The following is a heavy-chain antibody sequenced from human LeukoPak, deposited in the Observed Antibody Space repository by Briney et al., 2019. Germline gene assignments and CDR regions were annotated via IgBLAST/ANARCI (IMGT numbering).Heavy chain of an antibody. Sequence: SCKASGYTFTNFGISWVRQAPGKGLEWVAVISYDGSNKYYADSVKGRFTISRDNSKNTLYLQMNSLRAGDTAVYYCARGGYSYGYLEYWGQGTLVTVSS. CDR3: ARGGYSYGYLEY. CDR2: ISYDGSNK. V-gene: IGHV3-30-3*01. CDR1: GYTFTNFG. D-gene: IGHD5-18*01. J-gene: IGHJ4*02.